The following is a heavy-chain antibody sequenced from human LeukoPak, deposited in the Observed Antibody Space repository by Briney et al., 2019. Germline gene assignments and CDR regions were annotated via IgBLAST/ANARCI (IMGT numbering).Heavy chain of an antibody. D-gene: IGHD3-10*01. Sequence: GGSLRLSCAASGFTFSSYAMSWVRQAPGKGLEWVSAISGSGGSTYYADSVKGRFTISRDNSKNTLYLQMNSLRAEDTAVYYCAKDLLWFGELPYPGLTHYYGMDVWGQGTTDTVSS. J-gene: IGHJ6*02. CDR2: ISGSGGST. V-gene: IGHV3-23*01. CDR1: GFTFSSYA. CDR3: AKDLLWFGELPYPGLTHYYGMDV.